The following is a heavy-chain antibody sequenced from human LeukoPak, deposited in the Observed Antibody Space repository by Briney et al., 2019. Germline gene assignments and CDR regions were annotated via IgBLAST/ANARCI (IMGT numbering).Heavy chain of an antibody. CDR1: GFIFSNYA. V-gene: IGHV3-30*03. CDR2: ISYDGSDK. CDR3: ARETDGSGSFDYYYYMDV. Sequence: GSLRLSYAASGFIFSNYAMHWVRQAPGKGLEWVAIISYDGSDKYYADSVKGRFTISRDNAKNSLYLQMNSLRAEDTAVYYCARETDGSGSFDYYYYMDVWGKGTTVTISS. J-gene: IGHJ6*03. D-gene: IGHD3-10*01.